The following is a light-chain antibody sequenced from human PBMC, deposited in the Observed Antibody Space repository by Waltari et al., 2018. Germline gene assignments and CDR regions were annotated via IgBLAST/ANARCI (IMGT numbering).Light chain of an antibody. CDR1: QSISSY. J-gene: IGKJ1*01. CDR2: ASS. V-gene: IGKV1-39*01. Sequence: DIQMTQSPSSLSASVGDRVTITCRASQSISSYLNWYQQKPGKAPSLLIYASSTLESGVPSKFSGSGSGTDFTLTISCLQSEDFATYYCQQYHTYPWTFGQGTKVEI. CDR3: QQYHTYPWT.